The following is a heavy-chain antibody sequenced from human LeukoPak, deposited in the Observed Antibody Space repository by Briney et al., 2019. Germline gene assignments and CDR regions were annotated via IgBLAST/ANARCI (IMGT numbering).Heavy chain of an antibody. CDR3: ARGLLYCSGGSCYPADAFDI. V-gene: IGHV4-59*01. Sequence: SETLSLTCTVSGGSISSYYWSWIRQPPGKGLEWIGYIYYSGSTSYNPSLKSRVTISVDTSKNQFSLKLSSVTAADTAVYYCARGLLYCSGGSCYPADAFDIWGQGTMVTVSS. D-gene: IGHD2-15*01. CDR2: IYYSGST. J-gene: IGHJ3*02. CDR1: GGSISSYY.